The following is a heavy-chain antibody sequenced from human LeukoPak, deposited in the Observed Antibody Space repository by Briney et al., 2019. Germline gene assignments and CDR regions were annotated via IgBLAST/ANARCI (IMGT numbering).Heavy chain of an antibody. D-gene: IGHD1-26*01. CDR3: ARHSGTYFDY. CDR1: GFTFSSYW. Sequence: PGGCLRLSCAASGFTFSSYWMSWVRQGPGKGLEWVANIKQDGSEKYYVDSVKGRFTVSRDNAKNSLYLQMNSLRAEDTAVYYCARHSGTYFDYWGQGTLVTVSS. J-gene: IGHJ4*02. V-gene: IGHV3-7*01. CDR2: IKQDGSEK.